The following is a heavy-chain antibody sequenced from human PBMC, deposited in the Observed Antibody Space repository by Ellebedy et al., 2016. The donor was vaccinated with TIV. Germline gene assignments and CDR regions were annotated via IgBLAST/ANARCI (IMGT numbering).Heavy chain of an antibody. CDR1: GGSISSYY. Sequence: SETLSLTXTVSGGSISSYYWSWIRQPAGKGLEWIGRIYTSGSTNYNPSLKSRVTMSVDTSKNQFSLKLSSVTAADTAVYYCARDGLFDGSGGYYYYMDVWGKGTTVTVSS. CDR2: IYTSGST. CDR3: ARDGLFDGSGGYYYYMDV. D-gene: IGHD3-10*01. J-gene: IGHJ6*03. V-gene: IGHV4-4*07.